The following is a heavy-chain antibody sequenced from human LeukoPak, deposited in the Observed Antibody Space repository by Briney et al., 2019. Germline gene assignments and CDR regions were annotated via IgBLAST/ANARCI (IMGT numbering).Heavy chain of an antibody. CDR2: ISYDGSNK. D-gene: IGHD5-18*01. J-gene: IGHJ4*02. CDR3: ARDRQDTAMVTLFDY. V-gene: IGHV3-30*03. CDR1: GFTFSSYG. Sequence: GGSLRLSCAASGFTFSSYGMHWVRQAPGKGLEWVAVISYDGSNKYYADSVKGRFAISRDNSKNTLYLQMNSLRAEDTAVYYCARDRQDTAMVTLFDYWGQGTLVTVSS.